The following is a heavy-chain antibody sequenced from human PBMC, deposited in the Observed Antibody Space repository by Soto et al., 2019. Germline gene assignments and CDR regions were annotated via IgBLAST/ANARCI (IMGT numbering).Heavy chain of an antibody. V-gene: IGHV3-53*01. CDR1: GFSVTSNY. Sequence: EVQLVEAGGGLIQPGGSLRLSCAATGFSVTSNYMSWVRQAPGGGLEWVSLIWPGGTTYYADSVRGRFTGSRDNSNNRVFLQMSSLRADDTAVYYCEKVGDSSDYYPAPIDSWGQGTLVTVSS. CDR2: IWPGGTT. J-gene: IGHJ5*01. D-gene: IGHD3-22*01. CDR3: EKVGDSSDYYPAPIDS.